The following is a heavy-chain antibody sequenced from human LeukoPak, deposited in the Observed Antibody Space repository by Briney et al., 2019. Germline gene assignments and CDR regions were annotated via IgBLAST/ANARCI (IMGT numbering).Heavy chain of an antibody. J-gene: IGHJ4*02. CDR2: ISSSSSYI. CDR3: AKASVVPAARGYYFDY. CDR1: GFTFSSYS. D-gene: IGHD2-2*01. Sequence: GGSLRLSCAASGFTFSSYSMNWVRQAPGKGLEWVSSISSSSSYIYYAGSVKGRFTISRDNAKNTLYLQMNSLRAEDTAVYYCAKASVVPAARGYYFDYWGQGTLVTVSS. V-gene: IGHV3-21*04.